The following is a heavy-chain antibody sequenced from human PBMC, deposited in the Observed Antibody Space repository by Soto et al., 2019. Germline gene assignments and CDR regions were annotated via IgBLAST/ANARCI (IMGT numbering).Heavy chain of an antibody. J-gene: IGHJ6*02. CDR1: GYTFTGYY. V-gene: IGHV1-2*04. CDR2: INPNSGGT. Sequence: QVQLVQSGAEVKKPGASVKVSCKSSGYTFTGYYMHWVRQAPGQGLEWMGWINPNSGGTNYAQKFQGWVTMTRDTSISTAYMEVSRLRSDDTAVYYCARELNENSSGCLYVWGQGTTVTVSS. CDR3: ARELNENSSGCLYV. D-gene: IGHD6-19*01.